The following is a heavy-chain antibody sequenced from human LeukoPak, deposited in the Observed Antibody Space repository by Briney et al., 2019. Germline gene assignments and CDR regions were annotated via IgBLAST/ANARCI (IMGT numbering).Heavy chain of an antibody. V-gene: IGHV3-23*01. CDR2: ISGSGGST. D-gene: IGHD3-16*01. Sequence: GGSLRLSCAASGFTFSNYAMNWVRQAPGKGLEWVSAISGSGGSTYYADSVKGRFTISRDNSKNTLYLQMNSLRAEDTAVYYCAKDEPDLGAHRLQAPFDYWGQGTLVTVSS. CDR3: AKDEPDLGAHRLQAPFDY. CDR1: GFTFSNYA. J-gene: IGHJ4*02.